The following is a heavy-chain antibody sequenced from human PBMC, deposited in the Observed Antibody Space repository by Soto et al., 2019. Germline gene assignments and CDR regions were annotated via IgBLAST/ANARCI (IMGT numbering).Heavy chain of an antibody. CDR3: AREGIAARGNRFHP. CDR2: IYYSGST. Sequence: SETLSLTCAVYGGSFSGPNWSWIRQPPGKGLEWIGYIYYSGSTYYNPSLKSRVTISVDTSKNQFSLKLSSVTAADTAVYYCAREGIAARGNRFHPWGQGTLVTVSS. D-gene: IGHD6-6*01. V-gene: IGHV4-34*09. CDR1: GGSFSGPN. J-gene: IGHJ5*02.